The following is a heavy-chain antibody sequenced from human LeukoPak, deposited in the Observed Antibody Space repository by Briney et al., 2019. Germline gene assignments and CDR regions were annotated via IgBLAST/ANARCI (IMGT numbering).Heavy chain of an antibody. CDR1: GGTFSSYA. D-gene: IGHD1-26*01. CDR2: IIPIFGTA. CDR3: ARSTRRDSEIALAEYFQH. J-gene: IGHJ1*01. Sequence: SVKVSCKASGGTFSSYAISWVRQAPGQGLEWMGGIIPIFGTANYAQKFQGRVTITADESTSTVYMELSSLRSEDTAVYYCARSTRRDSEIALAEYFQHWGQGTLVTVSS. V-gene: IGHV1-69*13.